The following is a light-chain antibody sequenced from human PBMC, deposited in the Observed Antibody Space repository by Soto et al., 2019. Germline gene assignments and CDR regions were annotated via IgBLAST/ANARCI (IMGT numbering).Light chain of an antibody. V-gene: IGKV3-20*01. Sequence: SLSPGERATLSCRASQALKRSFLAWYQHKPGQSPRLLISGVSSRAAGVPDRFSGSGSGTDFTLTISRLEPQDSAVYFCQQYDHSPRTFGQGTTGDIK. J-gene: IGKJ1*01. CDR3: QQYDHSPRT. CDR2: GVS. CDR1: QALKRSF.